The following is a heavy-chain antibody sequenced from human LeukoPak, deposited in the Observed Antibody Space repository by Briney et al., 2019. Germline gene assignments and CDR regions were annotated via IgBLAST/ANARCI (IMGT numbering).Heavy chain of an antibody. CDR2: IIPIFGTA. CDR3: ASDSRGYYYDSSGHFDY. V-gene: IGHV1-69*05. J-gene: IGHJ4*02. D-gene: IGHD3-22*01. Sequence: SVKVSCKASGGTFSSYAISWVRQAPGQGLEWMGGIIPIFGTANYAQKFQGRVTITTDESTSTAYMELSSLRSEDTAVYYCASDSRGYYYDSSGHFDYWGQGTLVTVSS. CDR1: GGTFSSYA.